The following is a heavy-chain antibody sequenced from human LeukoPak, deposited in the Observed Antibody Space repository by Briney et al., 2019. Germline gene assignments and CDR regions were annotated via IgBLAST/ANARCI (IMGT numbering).Heavy chain of an antibody. CDR2: ISSSSSYI. CDR3: ARDVVGATFDY. V-gene: IGHV3-21*01. D-gene: IGHD1-26*01. Sequence: KSGGSLRLSCAASGFTFSSYSMNWVRQAPGKGLEWVSSISSSSSYIYYADSVKGQFTISRDNAKNSLYLQMNSLRAEDTAVYYCARDVVGATFDYWGQGTLVTVSS. CDR1: GFTFSSYS. J-gene: IGHJ4*02.